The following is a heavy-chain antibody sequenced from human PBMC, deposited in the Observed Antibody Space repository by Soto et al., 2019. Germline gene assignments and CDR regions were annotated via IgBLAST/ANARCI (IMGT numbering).Heavy chain of an antibody. CDR2: ISSSSSYI. Sequence: GGSLRLSCAASGFTFSSYSMNWVRQAPGKGLEWVSSISSSSSYIYYADSVKGRFTISRDNAKNSLYLQMNSLRAEDTAVYYCARITMVRGVPNWFDPWGQGTLVTVSS. CDR1: GFTFSSYS. D-gene: IGHD3-10*01. J-gene: IGHJ5*02. V-gene: IGHV3-21*01. CDR3: ARITMVRGVPNWFDP.